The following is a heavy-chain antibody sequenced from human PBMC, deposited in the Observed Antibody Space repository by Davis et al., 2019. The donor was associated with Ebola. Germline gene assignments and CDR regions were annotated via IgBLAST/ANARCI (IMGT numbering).Heavy chain of an antibody. CDR3: GRVSRNIATGWYRFDAFDI. Sequence: GGSLRLSCSASGFIFSTYVMSWVRQAPGKGLEWVSTYGTSADTYYADSVKGRFTISRDNSKNTLYLQMNSLRAEDTAIYYCGRVSRNIATGWYRFDAFDIWGQGTLVTVSS. V-gene: IGHV3-23*01. CDR1: GFIFSTYV. D-gene: IGHD6-19*01. J-gene: IGHJ3*02. CDR2: GTSADT.